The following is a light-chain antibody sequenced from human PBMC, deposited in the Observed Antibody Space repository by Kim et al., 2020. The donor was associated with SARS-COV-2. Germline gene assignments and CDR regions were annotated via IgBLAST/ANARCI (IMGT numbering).Light chain of an antibody. Sequence: GERGTISGSGSRSNVGSNVVNWYQRLPGTAPKLLIYSNEYRSSGVPDRFSSAKSGTSASLAISGLQSEDEADNYCVAWDDSLSGSVFGRGTQLSVL. CDR1: RSNVGSNV. CDR2: SNE. J-gene: IGLJ2*01. V-gene: IGLV1-44*01. CDR3: VAWDDSLSGSV.